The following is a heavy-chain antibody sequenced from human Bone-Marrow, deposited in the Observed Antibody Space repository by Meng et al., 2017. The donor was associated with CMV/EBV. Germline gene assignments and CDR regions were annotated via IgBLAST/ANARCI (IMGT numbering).Heavy chain of an antibody. CDR2: INPNSGGT. CDR1: GYTFTGYY. CDR3: ARDLRGCSSTSCYTSVWFDP. Sequence: ASVKVSCKASGYTFTGYYMHWVRQAPGQGLEWMGWINPNSGGTNYAQKFQGRVTMTRDTSISTAYTELSRLRSDDTAVYYCARDLRGCSSTSCYTSVWFDPWGQGTLVTVSS. V-gene: IGHV1-2*02. J-gene: IGHJ5*02. D-gene: IGHD2-2*02.